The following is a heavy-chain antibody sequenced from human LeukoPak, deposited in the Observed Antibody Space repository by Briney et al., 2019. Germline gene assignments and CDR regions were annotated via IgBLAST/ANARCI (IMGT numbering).Heavy chain of an antibody. Sequence: PSETLSLTCTVSGGSISSSSYYWGWIRQPPGKGLEWIGSIYYSGSTYYNPSLKSRVTISVDTSKNQFSLKLSSVTAADTAVYYCARYYYDSSGLYYFDYWGQGTLVTVSS. CDR1: GGSISSSSYY. D-gene: IGHD3-22*01. V-gene: IGHV4-39*07. CDR3: ARYYYDSSGLYYFDY. J-gene: IGHJ4*02. CDR2: IYYSGST.